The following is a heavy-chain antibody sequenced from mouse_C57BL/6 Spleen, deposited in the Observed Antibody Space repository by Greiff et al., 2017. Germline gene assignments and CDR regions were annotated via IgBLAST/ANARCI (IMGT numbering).Heavy chain of an antibody. CDR3: VRDSYGGDY. CDR2: IRSKRSNYAT. CDR1: GFTFNTYA. D-gene: IGHD1-1*01. J-gene: IGHJ2*01. Sequence: EVMLVESGGGLVQPKGSLKLSCAASGFTFNTYAMHWVRQAPGKGLKWVARIRSKRSNYATYYADSLKERFTISRDDSQSMLYLQMNNLKTEDTDMYYCVRDSYGGDYWGQGTTLTVSS. V-gene: IGHV10-3*01.